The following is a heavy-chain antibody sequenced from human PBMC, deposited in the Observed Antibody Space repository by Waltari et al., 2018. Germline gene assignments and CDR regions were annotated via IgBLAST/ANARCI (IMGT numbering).Heavy chain of an antibody. J-gene: IGHJ3*02. CDR1: GGSISSHY. Sequence: QVQLQESGPGLVKHSETLSLTCTVSGGSISSHYWSWIRQPPGKGLEWIGYIYYSGSTNYNPSLKSRVTISVDTSKNQFSLKLSSVTAADTAVYYCAREGIFRDAFDIWGQGTMVTVSS. CDR2: IYYSGST. CDR3: AREGIFRDAFDI. V-gene: IGHV4-59*11.